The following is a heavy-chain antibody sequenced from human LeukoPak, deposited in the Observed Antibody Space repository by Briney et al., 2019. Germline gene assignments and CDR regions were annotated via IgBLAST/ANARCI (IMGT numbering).Heavy chain of an antibody. CDR2: ISYDGGNK. Sequence: PGGSLRLSCAASGFTFSSYAMHWVRQAPGKGLEWVAVISYDGGNKYYADSVKGRFTISRDNSKNTLYLQMNSLRAEDTAVYYCARELPTDIAAAGYYYYYGMDVWGQGTTVTVSS. J-gene: IGHJ6*02. D-gene: IGHD6-13*01. V-gene: IGHV3-30*04. CDR1: GFTFSSYA. CDR3: ARELPTDIAAAGYYYYYGMDV.